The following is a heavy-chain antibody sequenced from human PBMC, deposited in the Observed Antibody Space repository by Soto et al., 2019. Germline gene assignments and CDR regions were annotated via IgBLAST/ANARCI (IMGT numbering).Heavy chain of an antibody. CDR1: GGSISSGGYY. Sequence: QVQLQESGPGLVKPSQTLSLTCTVSGGSISSGGYYWSWIRQHPGKGLEWIGYIYYSGSTYYNPSLNSRVTISVDTSKNQLSLKLSSVTAADTAVYYCARQRYSSGAYFDYWGQGTLVTVSS. J-gene: IGHJ4*02. CDR3: ARQRYSSGAYFDY. D-gene: IGHD6-19*01. V-gene: IGHV4-31*03. CDR2: IYYSGST.